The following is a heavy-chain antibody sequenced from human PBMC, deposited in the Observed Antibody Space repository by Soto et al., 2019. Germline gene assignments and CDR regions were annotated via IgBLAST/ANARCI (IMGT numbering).Heavy chain of an antibody. CDR2: ISYDGSNK. V-gene: IGHV3-30-3*01. D-gene: IGHD6-13*01. CDR1: GFTFSSYA. J-gene: IGHJ4*02. Sequence: GGSLRLSCAASGFTFSSYAMHWVRQAPGKGLEWVAVISYDGSNKYYADSVKGRFTISRDNSKNTLYLQMNSLRAEDTAVYYCASSMYSSSWYVYWGQGTMVTVYS. CDR3: ASSMYSSSWYVY.